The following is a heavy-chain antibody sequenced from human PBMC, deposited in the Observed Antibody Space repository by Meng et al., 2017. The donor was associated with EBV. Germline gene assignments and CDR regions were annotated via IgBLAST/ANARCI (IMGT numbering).Heavy chain of an antibody. D-gene: IGHD1/OR15-1a*01. CDR2: IIPAGGNT. Sequence: QVQLVQSGAEVKKPGASVKVSCKASGYTFTSYYLHWVRQAPGQGLEWMGIIIPAGGNTNYAQKFPGRFTMTRDTSTSTVYMDLSILTSEDTAVYYCVRELVGGTFDYWGQGTLVTVSS. CDR1: GYTFTSYY. CDR3: VRELVGGTFDY. J-gene: IGHJ4*02. V-gene: IGHV1-46*01.